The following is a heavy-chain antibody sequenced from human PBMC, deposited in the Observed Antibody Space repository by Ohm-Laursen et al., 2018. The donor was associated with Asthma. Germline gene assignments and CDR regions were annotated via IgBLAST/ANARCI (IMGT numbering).Heavy chain of an antibody. V-gene: IGHV1-3*01. CDR3: ARKAGSCISRTCYSLDF. Sequence: ASVKVSCKASGYTFTSYAMHWVRQAPGQRLEWMGWINAGNGNTKYSQKFQGRVTITADESRSTVYLELSSLRSEDTAVYYCARKAGSCISRTCYSLDFWGQGTLVTVSS. J-gene: IGHJ4*02. CDR1: GYTFTSYA. CDR2: INAGNGNT. D-gene: IGHD2-15*01.